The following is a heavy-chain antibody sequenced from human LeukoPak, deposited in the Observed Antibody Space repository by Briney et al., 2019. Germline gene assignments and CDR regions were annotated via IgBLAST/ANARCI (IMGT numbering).Heavy chain of an antibody. CDR3: ARVYDSSGYYFD. V-gene: IGHV4-39*01. CDR1: GGSISSSSYY. J-gene: IGHJ4*02. D-gene: IGHD3-22*01. CDR2: IYYSGST. Sequence: SETLSLTCTVSGGSISSSSYYWDWIRQPPGKGLEWIGSIYYSGSTYYNPSLKSRVTISVDTSKNQFSLKLSSVTAADTAVYYCARVYDSSGYYFDWGQGTLVTVSS.